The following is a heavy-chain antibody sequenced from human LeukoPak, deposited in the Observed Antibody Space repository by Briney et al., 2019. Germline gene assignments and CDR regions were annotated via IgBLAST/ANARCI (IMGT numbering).Heavy chain of an antibody. CDR1: GGSISSGGYY. J-gene: IGHJ4*02. D-gene: IGHD3-10*01. Sequence: SSETLSLTCTVSGGSISSGGYYWSWIRQPPGKGLEWIGYIYHSGSTYYNPSLKSRVTISVDRSKNQFSLKLSSVTAADTAVYYCARGGPARGGSGRPYYFDYWGQGTLVTVSS. V-gene: IGHV4-30-2*01. CDR3: ARGGPARGGSGRPYYFDY. CDR2: IYHSGST.